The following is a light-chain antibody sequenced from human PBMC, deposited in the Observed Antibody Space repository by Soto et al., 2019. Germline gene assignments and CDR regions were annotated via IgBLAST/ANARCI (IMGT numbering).Light chain of an antibody. CDR2: RAS. CDR3: QQYNEWPIT. J-gene: IGKJ5*01. Sequence: EVEMTQSPATLSLSPGERATLSCMASQSVSSLLAWYQQKPGQAPRLLIYRASTRATGISGRFSGSGSGTEFTLTITSLQSEDFALYYCQQYNEWPITFGQGTRLEIK. V-gene: IGKV3-15*01. CDR1: QSVSSL.